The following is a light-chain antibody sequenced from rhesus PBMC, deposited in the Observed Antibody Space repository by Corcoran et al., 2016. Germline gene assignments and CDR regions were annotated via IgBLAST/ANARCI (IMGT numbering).Light chain of an antibody. J-gene: IGKJ4*01. CDR1: ESVGSY. CDR3: QQYNDLLLT. Sequence: EIVMTQSPATLSLSPGETATLSCRASESVGSYLAWYQPKPWQAPTLLVHSAYFRATGIPGRFSGRGSRTEFTLTISSLEPEDVGVYHCQQYNDLLLTFGGGTKVELK. CDR2: SAY. V-gene: IGKV3-40*03.